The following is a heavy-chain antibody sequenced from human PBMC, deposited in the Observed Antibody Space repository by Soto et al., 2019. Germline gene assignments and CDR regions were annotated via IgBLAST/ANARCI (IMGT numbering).Heavy chain of an antibody. D-gene: IGHD5-12*01. J-gene: IGHJ4*02. CDR2: IYYSENT. V-gene: IGHV4-59*12. CDR3: ASCRDIYGAFCAHFDY. CDR1: GGSISSYY. Sequence: SETLSLTCTVSGGSISSYYWSWIRQPPGKGLEWVGYIYYSENTSYNPSLKSRVSISVDTSKNQISLQLNSVTPEDTAVYYCASCRDIYGAFCAHFDYWGLGILVTVSS.